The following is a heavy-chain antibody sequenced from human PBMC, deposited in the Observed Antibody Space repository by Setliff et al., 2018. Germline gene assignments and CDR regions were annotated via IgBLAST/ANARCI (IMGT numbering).Heavy chain of an antibody. CDR2: IYYSGST. J-gene: IGHJ4*02. D-gene: IGHD6-13*01. V-gene: IGHV4-59*01. CDR3: ATGAGYSSSWPFDY. CDR1: GGSISGYY. Sequence: SETLSLTCTVSGGSISGYYWSWIRQPPGKGLEWIGYIYYSGSTNYNPSLKSRVTISVDTSKNQFSLKLSSVTAADTAVYYCATGAGYSSSWPFDYWGQGTLVTVSS.